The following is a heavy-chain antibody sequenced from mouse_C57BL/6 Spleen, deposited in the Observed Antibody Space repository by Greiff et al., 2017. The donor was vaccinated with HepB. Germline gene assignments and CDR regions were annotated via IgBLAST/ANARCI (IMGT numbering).Heavy chain of an antibody. V-gene: IGHV1-81*01. CDR2: IYPRSGNT. D-gene: IGHD1-1*01. Sequence: VKLMESGAELARPGASVKLSCKASGYTFTSYGISWVKQRTGQGLEWIGEIYPRSGNTYYNEKLKGKATLTADKYSSTAYMELRSLTSEDSAVYFCAKIYGSSTYWYFDVWGTGTTVTVSS. CDR3: AKIYGSSTYWYFDV. CDR1: GYTFTSYG. J-gene: IGHJ1*03.